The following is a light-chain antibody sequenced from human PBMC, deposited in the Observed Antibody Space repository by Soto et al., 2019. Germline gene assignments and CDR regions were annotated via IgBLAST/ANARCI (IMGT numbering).Light chain of an antibody. CDR1: QSLSSGQ. Sequence: EIVLTQSPGTLSLSPGERATLSCRASQSLSSGQLVWYQQKPGQAPRLLIYGGSSRATGIPSRLSGRGSGTDFTLTLSSLEPEDVAVYVCQQYGSTPRTFGQGTKRELK. CDR2: GGS. V-gene: IGKV3-20*01. J-gene: IGKJ2*01. CDR3: QQYGSTPRT.